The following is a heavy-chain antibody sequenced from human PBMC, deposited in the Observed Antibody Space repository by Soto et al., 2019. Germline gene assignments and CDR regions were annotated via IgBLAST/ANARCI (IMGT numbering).Heavy chain of an antibody. Sequence: EVQLLESGGGLVQPGGSLRLSCAASGFRFSGYAMSWVRQAPGKGLEWISAITGSGETTYYANSVEGRATISRDNSQNTVYLQLNSRRAEDTAVYYCAKDRAIHWWVGDYWGQGTLVTVSS. CDR2: ITGSGETT. CDR1: GFRFSGYA. V-gene: IGHV3-23*01. CDR3: AKDRAIHWWVGDY. D-gene: IGHD2-15*01. J-gene: IGHJ4*02.